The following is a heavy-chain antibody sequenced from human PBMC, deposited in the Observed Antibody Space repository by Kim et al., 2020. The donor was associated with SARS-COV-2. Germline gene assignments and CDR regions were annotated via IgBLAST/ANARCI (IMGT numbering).Heavy chain of an antibody. CDR1: GYNFTGYY. CDR3: ARDHCTNGVCYPILLGGYDY. J-gene: IGHJ4*02. D-gene: IGHD2-8*01. Sequence: ASVKVSCKASGYNFTGYYMHWVRQAPGQGLEWMGWINPNSGGTNYAQKFQGRVTMTRDTSISTAYMELSRLRSDDTAVYYCARDHCTNGVCYPILLGGYDYWGQGTLVTVSS. CDR2: INPNSGGT. V-gene: IGHV1-2*02.